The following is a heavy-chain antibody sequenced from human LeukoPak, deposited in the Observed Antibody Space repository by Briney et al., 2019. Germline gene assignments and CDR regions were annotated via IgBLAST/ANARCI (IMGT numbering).Heavy chain of an antibody. CDR2: IYYSGST. J-gene: IGHJ5*02. CDR3: ARKRVTMVRGVPLNWFDP. Sequence: SETLSLTCTVSGGSISSYYWSWIRQPPGKGLEWIGYIYYSGSTNYNPSLKSRVTVSVDTSKNQFSLKLSSVTAADTAVYYCARKRVTMVRGVPLNWFDPWGQGTLVTVSS. CDR1: GGSISSYY. V-gene: IGHV4-59*01. D-gene: IGHD3-10*01.